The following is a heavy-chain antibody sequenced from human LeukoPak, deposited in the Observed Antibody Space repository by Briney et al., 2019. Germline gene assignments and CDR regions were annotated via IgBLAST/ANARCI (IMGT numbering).Heavy chain of an antibody. D-gene: IGHD2-2*01. CDR3: ARVGCSSTNCYDFDY. Sequence: GGSLRLSCAASGFTLSTYGMNWVRQAPGKGLEWVSSISSSSSYIYYADSVKGRFTISRDNAKNSLYLQLNSLRAEETAVYYCARVGCSSTNCYDFDYWGQGTLVTVSS. V-gene: IGHV3-21*01. CDR1: GFTLSTYG. J-gene: IGHJ4*02. CDR2: ISSSSSYI.